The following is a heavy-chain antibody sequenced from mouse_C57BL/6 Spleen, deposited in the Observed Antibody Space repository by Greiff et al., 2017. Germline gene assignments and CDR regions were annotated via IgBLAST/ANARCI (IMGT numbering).Heavy chain of an antibody. CDR1: GFTFSSYG. D-gene: IGHD2-4*01. V-gene: IGHV5-6*02. CDR3: ARRRDDYVYFDY. J-gene: IGHJ2*01. CDR2: IRSGGSYT. Sequence: EVKLVESGGDLVKPGGSLKLSCAASGFTFSSYGMSWVRQTPDKRLEWVATIRSGGSYTYYPDSVKGRFTISRDNAKNPLYLQMSSLKSEDTAMYYCARRRDDYVYFDYWGQGTTLTVSS.